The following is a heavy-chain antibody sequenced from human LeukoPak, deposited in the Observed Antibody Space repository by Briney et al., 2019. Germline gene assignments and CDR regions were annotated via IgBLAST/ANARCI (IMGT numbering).Heavy chain of an antibody. J-gene: IGHJ5*02. CDR3: ARGSSEYYDFWSGYSRFDP. D-gene: IGHD3-3*01. V-gene: IGHV3-64*01. CDR2: ISSNGGST. Sequence: GGSLRLSCAASGFTFSNYAMSWVRQAPGKGLEYVSAISSNGGSTYYANSVKGRFTISRDNSKNTLYLQMGSLRAEDMAVYYCARGSSEYYDFWSGYSRFDPWGQGTLVTVSS. CDR1: GFTFSNYA.